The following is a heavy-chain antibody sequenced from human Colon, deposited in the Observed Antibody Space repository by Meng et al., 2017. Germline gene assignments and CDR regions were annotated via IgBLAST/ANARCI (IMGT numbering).Heavy chain of an antibody. CDR3: ARDNWGSLDY. D-gene: IGHD7-27*01. Sequence: QVRLQESGPGLVRPSETLSLTCTVSGASVSDTNYAWSWIRQPPGKGLEWIGYGSTNHNPSLKSRVTISVDTSKNQFSLTLNSVTAADTAVYYCARDNWGSLDYWGQGTLVTSPQ. CDR1: GASVSDTNYA. V-gene: IGHV4-61*01. CDR2: GST. J-gene: IGHJ4*02.